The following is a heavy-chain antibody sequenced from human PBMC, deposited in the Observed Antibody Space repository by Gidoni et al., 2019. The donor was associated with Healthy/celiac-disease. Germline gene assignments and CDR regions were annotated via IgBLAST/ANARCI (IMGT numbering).Heavy chain of an antibody. D-gene: IGHD6-19*01. V-gene: IGHV4-38-2*02. CDR1: GYSISSGYY. J-gene: IGHJ5*02. CDR3: ARDGIAVAAHWFDP. Sequence: QVQLQESGPGLVKPSETLSLTCTVSGYSISSGYYWGWIRQPPGKGLEWIGSIYHSGSTSYNPSLKSRVTISVDTSKNQFSLKLSSVTAADTAVYYCARDGIAVAAHWFDPWGQGTLVTVSS. CDR2: IYHSGST.